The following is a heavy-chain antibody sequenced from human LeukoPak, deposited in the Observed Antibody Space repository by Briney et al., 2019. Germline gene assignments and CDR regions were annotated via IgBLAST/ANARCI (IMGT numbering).Heavy chain of an antibody. J-gene: IGHJ5*02. CDR3: ARNYDFWSGYRSNWFDP. Sequence: ASVKVSCKASGYTFTSYDINWVRQATGQGLEWMGWMNPNSGNTGYAQKFQGRVTITRNTSISTAYMELSSLRSEDMAVYYCARNYDFWSGYRSNWFDPWGQGTLVTVSS. CDR2: MNPNSGNT. CDR1: GYTFTSYD. D-gene: IGHD3-3*01. V-gene: IGHV1-8*03.